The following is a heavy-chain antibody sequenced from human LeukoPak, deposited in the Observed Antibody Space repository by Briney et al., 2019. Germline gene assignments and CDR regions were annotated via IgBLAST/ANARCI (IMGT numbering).Heavy chain of an antibody. CDR1: GGSISSYY. Sequence: SETLSLTCTVSGGSISSYYWSWIRQPPGKGLEWIGEINHSGSTNYNPSLKSRVTISVDTSKNQFSLKLSSVTAADTAVYYCARGRAAAGVWGQGTLVTVSS. CDR2: INHSGST. V-gene: IGHV4-34*01. D-gene: IGHD6-13*01. CDR3: ARGRAAAGV. J-gene: IGHJ4*02.